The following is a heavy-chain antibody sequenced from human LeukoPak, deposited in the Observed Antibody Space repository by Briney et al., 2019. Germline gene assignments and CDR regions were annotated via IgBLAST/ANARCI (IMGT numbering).Heavy chain of an antibody. CDR2: INHSGST. J-gene: IGHJ4*02. D-gene: IGHD2-15*01. Sequence: SETLSLTCAVYGGSFSGYYWSWIRQPPGKGLEWIGEINHSGSTNYNPSLKSRVTISVDTSKNQFSLKLSSVTAADTAVYYCASRYCSGGSCYHFDYWGQGTLVTVSS. V-gene: IGHV4-34*01. CDR1: GGSFSGYY. CDR3: ASRYCSGGSCYHFDY.